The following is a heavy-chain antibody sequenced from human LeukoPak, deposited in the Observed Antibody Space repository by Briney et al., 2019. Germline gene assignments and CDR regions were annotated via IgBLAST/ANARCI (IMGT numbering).Heavy chain of an antibody. Sequence: GGSLRLSCAASGFTFSSYAMSWVRQAPGKGLEWVSAISGRGGSTYYADSVKGRFTISRDNSKNTLYLQMNSLRAEDTAVYYCAKNQYYYGSGSYYNWFDPWGQGTLVTVSS. D-gene: IGHD3-10*01. CDR1: GFTFSSYA. CDR2: ISGRGGST. CDR3: AKNQYYYGSGSYYNWFDP. V-gene: IGHV3-23*01. J-gene: IGHJ5*02.